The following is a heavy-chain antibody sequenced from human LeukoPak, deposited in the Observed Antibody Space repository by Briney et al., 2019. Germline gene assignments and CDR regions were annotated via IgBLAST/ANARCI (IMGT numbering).Heavy chain of an antibody. J-gene: IGHJ4*02. CDR2: INAYNGYT. D-gene: IGHD3-22*01. Sequence: ASVKVSCETSGYGFTTYGISWVRQAPGQGLEWLGWINAYNGYTNYAQKFQGRVTMTTDTSTRTAYMELRTLRSDDSAVYYCARDTYPYYYDKRLGFWGQGTLVTVSS. CDR3: ARDTYPYYYDKRLGF. CDR1: GYGFTTYG. V-gene: IGHV1-18*01.